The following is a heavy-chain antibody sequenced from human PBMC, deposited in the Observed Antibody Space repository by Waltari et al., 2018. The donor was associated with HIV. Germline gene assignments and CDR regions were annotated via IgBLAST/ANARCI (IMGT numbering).Heavy chain of an antibody. CDR2: INWNSDNI. J-gene: IGHJ4*02. D-gene: IGHD3-22*01. CDR1: GFTLADYA. Sequence: EVQLVESGGDLVQPGRSLRLSCAASGFTLADYAMHWVRQAPGKGLEWVSGINWNSDNIGYADSVKGRFTISRDHAKNSLYLQMNSLRPEDTALYYCAKAYDSSGFQYYFDYWGQGTLVTVSS. CDR3: AKAYDSSGFQYYFDY. V-gene: IGHV3-9*01.